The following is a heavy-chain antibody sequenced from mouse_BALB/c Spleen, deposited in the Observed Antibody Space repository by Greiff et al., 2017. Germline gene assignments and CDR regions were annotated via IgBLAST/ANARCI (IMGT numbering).Heavy chain of an antibody. D-gene: IGHD1-1*01. CDR2: ISSGGSYT. CDR3: TRDGATVEAFDY. J-gene: IGHJ2*01. V-gene: IGHV5-6-4*01. CDR1: GFTFSSYT. Sequence: EVQVVESGGGLVKPGGSLKLSCAASGFTFSSYTMSWVRQTPEKRLEWVATISSGGSYTYYPDSVKGRFTISRDNAKNTLYLQMSSLKSEDTAMYYCTRDGATVEAFDYWGQGTTLTVSS.